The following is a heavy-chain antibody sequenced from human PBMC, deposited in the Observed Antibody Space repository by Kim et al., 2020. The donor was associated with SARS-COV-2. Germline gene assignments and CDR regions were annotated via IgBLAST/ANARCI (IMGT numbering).Heavy chain of an antibody. V-gene: IGHV5-51*01. J-gene: IGHJ4*02. Sequence: SPSFQGQVTISADKSISNAYLQWSSLKASDTAMYYCARAGGVSSGWIFDFWGQGTLVTVSS. CDR3: ARAGGVSSGWIFDF. D-gene: IGHD6-19*01.